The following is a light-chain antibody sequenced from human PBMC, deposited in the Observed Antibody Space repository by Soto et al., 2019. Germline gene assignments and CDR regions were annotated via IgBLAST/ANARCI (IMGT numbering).Light chain of an antibody. CDR3: QHYGSSPLT. V-gene: IGKV3-20*01. J-gene: IGKJ2*01. CDR2: GAS. CDR1: QSVGSSY. Sequence: EIVLTQSPGTLSLSPGERATLSCRASQSVGSSYLAWYQQKPGQAPRLLIYGASSRATGIPDRFSGSGSGTDFTLTISRLEPEDFAVYYCQHYGSSPLTFGQGTKLEIK.